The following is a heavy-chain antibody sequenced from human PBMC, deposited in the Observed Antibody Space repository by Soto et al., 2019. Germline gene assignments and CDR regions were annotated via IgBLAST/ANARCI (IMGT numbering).Heavy chain of an antibody. CDR1: GFSLSGSA. V-gene: IGHV3-73*01. D-gene: IGHD6-13*01. CDR3: SGISAY. J-gene: IGHJ4*02. CDR2: IRSKANSYAT. Sequence: VGSLRLSCAASGFSLSGSAMHWFRQASGKGLEWVGRIRSKANSYATAYAASVNGRFTISRDDSKNTAYLQMNNLKTEDTAVYFCSGISAYWGQGTLVTVSS.